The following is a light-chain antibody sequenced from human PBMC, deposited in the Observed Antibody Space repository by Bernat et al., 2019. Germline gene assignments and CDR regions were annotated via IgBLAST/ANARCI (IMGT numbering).Light chain of an antibody. CDR3: QQYNSYPYT. J-gene: IGKJ2*01. CDR2: AAS. CDR1: QSIDSY. Sequence: DIQMTQSPSSLSASVGDRVTITCRASQSIDSYLHWYQQKSGKAPKPLIYAASSLQSGVPSRFSGSGSVTDFTLTISSLQPDDFATYYSQQYNSYPYTFGQGTKLKIK. V-gene: IGKV1-39*01.